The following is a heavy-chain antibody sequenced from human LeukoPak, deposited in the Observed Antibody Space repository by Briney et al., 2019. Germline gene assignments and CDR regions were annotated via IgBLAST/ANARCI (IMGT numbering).Heavy chain of an antibody. Sequence: SETLSLTCAVSGGSISSSNWWSWVRQPPGKGLEWIGEIYHSGSTNYNPSLKSRVTISVDKSKNQFSLKLSSVTAADTAVYYCARDKTRIAAAGTGDYYYYYMDVWGKGTTVTISS. CDR3: ARDKTRIAAAGTGDYYYYYMDV. CDR2: IYHSGST. J-gene: IGHJ6*03. V-gene: IGHV4-4*02. D-gene: IGHD6-13*01. CDR1: GGSISSSNW.